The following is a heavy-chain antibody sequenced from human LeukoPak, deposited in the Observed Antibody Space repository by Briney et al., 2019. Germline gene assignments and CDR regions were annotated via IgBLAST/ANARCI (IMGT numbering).Heavy chain of an antibody. D-gene: IGHD1-26*01. CDR2: IKQDGSEK. CDR3: ARLRGLYSGTYRYQTAFEF. Sequence: GGSLRLSCATSGFTFSNYWMSWVRQAPGKGREWVANIKQDGSEKYYGDSVKGRFTISRDNAKNSLYLQMNSLRVEDTSVYYCARLRGLYSGTYRYQTAFEFWGQGSLLTVSS. CDR1: GFTFSNYW. V-gene: IGHV3-7*01. J-gene: IGHJ4*02.